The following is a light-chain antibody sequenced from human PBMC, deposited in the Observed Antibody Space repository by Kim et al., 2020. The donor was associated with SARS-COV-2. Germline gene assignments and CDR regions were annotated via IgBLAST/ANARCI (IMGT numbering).Light chain of an antibody. CDR1: QTINVY. CDR3: QEYKSDSWT. Sequence: DIQMTQSPSTLSASVGDGVTITCRASQTINVYLAWYQQKPGKAPSLLIYDASILESGVPSRFSGSGSGTDFTLTISSLQPDEIAPYYSQEYKSDSWTFGRGTKVYIK. V-gene: IGKV1-5*01. CDR2: DAS. J-gene: IGKJ1*01.